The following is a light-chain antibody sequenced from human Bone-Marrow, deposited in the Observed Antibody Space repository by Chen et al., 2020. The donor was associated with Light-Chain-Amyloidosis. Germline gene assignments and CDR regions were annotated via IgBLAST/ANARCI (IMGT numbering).Light chain of an antibody. CDR3: SSYTITNTLV. J-gene: IGLJ1*01. CDR1: SSDVGGDNH. CDR2: EVT. V-gene: IGLV2-14*01. Sequence: QSALTQPASVSGSPGQTISISCTVTSSDVGGDNHVSWYQQHPDRAPKLMSYEVTNRPSWVPDRFSGSKSDNTASLPISGLQTEDEADYFCSSYTITNTLVFGSGTRVTVL.